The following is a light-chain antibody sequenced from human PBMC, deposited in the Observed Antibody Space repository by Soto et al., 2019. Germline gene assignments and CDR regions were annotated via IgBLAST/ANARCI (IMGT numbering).Light chain of an antibody. CDR1: YSISSW. CDR3: QQYNSYSRT. J-gene: IGKJ1*01. CDR2: DAS. V-gene: IGKV1-5*01. Sequence: DIQMTQSPSTLSASVGDRVTITFRASYSISSWLAWYQQKPLKAPKLLIDDASSLESGVPSRFSGSGSGTAVTLTISSLQPDDFATYYCQQYNSYSRTFGQGTKVEI.